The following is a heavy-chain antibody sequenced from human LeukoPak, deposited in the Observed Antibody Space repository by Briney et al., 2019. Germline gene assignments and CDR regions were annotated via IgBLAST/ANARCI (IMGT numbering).Heavy chain of an antibody. CDR1: GFTFSSYG. D-gene: IGHD6-13*01. Sequence: GGSLRLSCAASGFTFSSYGMHWVRQAPGKGLEWVAVIWYDGGNKYYADSVKGRSTISRDNSKNTLYLQMNSLRAEDTAVYYCARGVRYSSSWYLPYWGQGTLVTVSS. CDR3: ARGVRYSSSWYLPY. CDR2: IWYDGGNK. J-gene: IGHJ4*02. V-gene: IGHV3-33*01.